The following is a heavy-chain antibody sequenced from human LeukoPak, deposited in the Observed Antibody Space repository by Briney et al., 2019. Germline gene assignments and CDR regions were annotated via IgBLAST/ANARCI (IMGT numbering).Heavy chain of an antibody. D-gene: IGHD6-13*01. Sequence: PGGSLRLSCEGSAFIFSGHWMNWVRQTPGKGLEWVSYISSSGSTIYYADSVKGRFTISRDNAKNSLYLQMNSLRAEDTAVYYCARDKAAAGTPYYYGMDVWGQGTTVTVSS. CDR2: ISSSGSTI. J-gene: IGHJ6*02. CDR3: ARDKAAAGTPYYYGMDV. CDR1: AFIFSGHW. V-gene: IGHV3-48*04.